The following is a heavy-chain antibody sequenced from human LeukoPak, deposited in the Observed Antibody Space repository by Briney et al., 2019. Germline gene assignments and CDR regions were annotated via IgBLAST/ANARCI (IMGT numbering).Heavy chain of an antibody. V-gene: IGHV3-15*01. CDR3: AIDEPNYAPYDFDY. Sequence: GGSLRLSCAASRFTFSNAWMNWVRQAPGKGLEWVGRIKSKGDGETTDYAAPVKGRFNISRDDSNNLVYLQMNSLKIEDTAVYYCAIDEPNYAPYDFDYWGQGTLVTVSS. D-gene: IGHD4/OR15-4a*01. J-gene: IGHJ4*02. CDR1: RFTFSNAW. CDR2: IKSKGDGETT.